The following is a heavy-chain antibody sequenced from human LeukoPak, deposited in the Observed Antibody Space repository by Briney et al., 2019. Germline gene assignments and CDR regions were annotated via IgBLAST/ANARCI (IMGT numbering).Heavy chain of an antibody. CDR1: GFTFSTYW. Sequence: GGSLRLSCAASGFTFSTYWMHWVRQAPGKGLVWVSRITRDGSVTIYGDGSGTTYADSVKGRFTISRDNAKNTLYLQMDSLRAEDTAVYYCARDAYSSDWYGPDYWGQGTLVTVSA. CDR2: ITRDGSVTIYGDGSGT. V-gene: IGHV3-74*01. CDR3: ARDAYSSDWYGPDY. D-gene: IGHD6-13*01. J-gene: IGHJ4*02.